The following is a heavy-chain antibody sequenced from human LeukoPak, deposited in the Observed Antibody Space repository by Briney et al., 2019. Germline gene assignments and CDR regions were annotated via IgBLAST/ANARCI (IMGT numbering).Heavy chain of an antibody. Sequence: GGSLRLSCAASGFTFSSYGMHWVRQAPGKGLEWVAFIRYDGSNKYYADSVKGRFTISRDNSKNTLYLQMNSLRAEDTAVYYCAKDGSFFYYYMDAWGEGTTVTVSS. D-gene: IGHD3-3*01. CDR3: AKDGSFFYYYMDA. CDR2: IRYDGSNK. CDR1: GFTFSSYG. V-gene: IGHV3-30*02. J-gene: IGHJ6*03.